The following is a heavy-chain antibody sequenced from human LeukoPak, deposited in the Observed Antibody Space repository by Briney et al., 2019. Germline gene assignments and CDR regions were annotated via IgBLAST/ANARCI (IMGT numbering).Heavy chain of an antibody. J-gene: IGHJ4*02. V-gene: IGHV1-69*05. D-gene: IGHD5-24*01. CDR2: IIPIFRTT. CDR1: GGTFSRYG. CDR3: ARSQRAGYNVYYFDS. Sequence: ASVKVSCKPSGGTFSRYGVSWVRQAPGQGLEWMGGIIPIFRTTNYAQSFRGRLTITTAESTSTVYMELTSLRSDDTPVYCCARSQRAGYNVYYFDSWGQGTLVTVSS.